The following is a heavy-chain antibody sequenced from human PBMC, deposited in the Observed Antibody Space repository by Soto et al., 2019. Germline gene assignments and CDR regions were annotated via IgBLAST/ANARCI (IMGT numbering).Heavy chain of an antibody. D-gene: IGHD6-19*01. CDR1: GHSLSSGGYY. V-gene: IGHV4-31*03. J-gene: IGHJ4*02. Sequence: TLSLTCTVSGHSLSSGGYYWSWIRQQPGKGLEWLAYIYFTGSTLYNPSLKSRLAMSLDTSKNQFSLKLASVAATDTAIYYCARDWGSSGWPNWGQGTLVTVSS. CDR3: ARDWGSSGWPN. CDR2: IYFTGST.